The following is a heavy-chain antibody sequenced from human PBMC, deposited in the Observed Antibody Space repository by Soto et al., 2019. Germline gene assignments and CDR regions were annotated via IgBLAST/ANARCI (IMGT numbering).Heavy chain of an antibody. D-gene: IGHD2-8*01. CDR1: RFTFSSYW. CDR2: IRQDGGDK. CDR3: VRDAVVSGVDYFDY. J-gene: IGHJ4*02. V-gene: IGHV3-7*01. Sequence: EVQLMESGGGLVQPGGSLRLSCAASRFTFSSYWMAWVRQAPGKGLEWVANIRQDGGDKYFLESVKGRFTISRDNAKNSLYLQMNSLRVEDTAIYYCVRDAVVSGVDYFDYWGQGTLVTVSS.